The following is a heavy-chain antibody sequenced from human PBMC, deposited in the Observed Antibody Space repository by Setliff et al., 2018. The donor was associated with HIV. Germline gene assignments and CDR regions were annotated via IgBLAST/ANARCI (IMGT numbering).Heavy chain of an antibody. V-gene: IGHV3-23*01. Sequence: QPGGVLRLSCAASGFTFSSYAMSWVRQAPGKGLEWVSAISGSGGSTYYADSVKGRFTISRDNSKNTLYLQMNSLRAEDTAVYYCAKVKGGAVAGWGFDYWGQGTLVTAPQ. CDR3: AKVKGGAVAGWGFDY. D-gene: IGHD6-19*01. J-gene: IGHJ4*02. CDR2: ISGSGGST. CDR1: GFTFSSYA.